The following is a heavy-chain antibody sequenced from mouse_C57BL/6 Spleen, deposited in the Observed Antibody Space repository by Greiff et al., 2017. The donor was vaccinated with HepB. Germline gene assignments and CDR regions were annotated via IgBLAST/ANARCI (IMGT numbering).Heavy chain of an antibody. J-gene: IGHJ1*03. CDR1: GFTFSSYA. CDR3: ARVFITTALEYFDV. CDR2: ISDGGSYT. D-gene: IGHD1-1*01. Sequence: EVKVVESGGGLVKPGGSLKLSCAASGFTFSSYAMSWVRQTPEKRLEWVATISDGGSYTYYPDNVKGRFTISRDNAKNNLYLQMSHLKSEDTAMYYCARVFITTALEYFDVWGTGTTVTVSS. V-gene: IGHV5-4*03.